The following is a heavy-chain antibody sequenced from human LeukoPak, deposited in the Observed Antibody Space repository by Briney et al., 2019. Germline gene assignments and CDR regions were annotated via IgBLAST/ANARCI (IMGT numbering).Heavy chain of an antibody. CDR3: ARGPWASFGY. V-gene: IGHV3-48*01. J-gene: IGHJ4*02. D-gene: IGHD3-16*01. CDR2: ISSSSSSR. CDR1: GFSFSDYS. Sequence: GGSLRLSCAASGFSFSDYSMNWVRQAPGKGLEWVSYISSSSSSRYYADSVKGRFTISRDNSKNTLYLQMNSLRAEDTAVYYCARGPWASFGYWGQGTLVTVSS.